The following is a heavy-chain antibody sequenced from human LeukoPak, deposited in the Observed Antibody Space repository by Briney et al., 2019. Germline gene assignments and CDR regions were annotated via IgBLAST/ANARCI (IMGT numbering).Heavy chain of an antibody. V-gene: IGHV3-21*01. CDR3: ARAKVAAAGTVDWFDP. CDR2: ISSSSSYI. Sequence: GGSLRLSCAASGFTFNSYSMNWVRQAPGKGLEWVSSISSSSSYIYYADSVKGRFTISRDNAKNSLYLQMNSLRAEDTAVYYCARAKVAAAGTVDWFDPWGQGTLVTVSS. D-gene: IGHD6-13*01. J-gene: IGHJ5*02. CDR1: GFTFNSYS.